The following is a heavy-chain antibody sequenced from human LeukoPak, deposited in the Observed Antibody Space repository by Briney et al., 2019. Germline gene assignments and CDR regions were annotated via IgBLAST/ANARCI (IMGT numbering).Heavy chain of an antibody. CDR2: IGSAGDT. Sequence: PGGSLRLSCAASGFTFSSYDMYWVRQATGKGLEWVSGIGSAGDTYYPASVKGRFTISRENGKKSLYLQMNSLRAGDSTVYYCARAGGSGWYAFDVWGQGTMVTVSS. D-gene: IGHD6-13*01. CDR1: GFTFSSYD. J-gene: IGHJ3*01. CDR3: ARAGGSGWYAFDV. V-gene: IGHV3-13*04.